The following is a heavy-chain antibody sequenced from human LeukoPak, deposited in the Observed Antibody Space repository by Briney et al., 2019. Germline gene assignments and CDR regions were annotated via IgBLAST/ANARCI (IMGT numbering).Heavy chain of an antibody. CDR1: GDRLTNNW. D-gene: IGHD3-22*01. Sequence: GESLKISCKISGDRLTNNWIGWVRQVPGKGLEWLGLIYPGNSDTRYSPSFQGQVTISADKSISTAYLQWSSLKASDTAMYYCARRSSDYYDSSGYYLYWYFDLWGRGTLVTVSS. CDR3: ARRSSDYYDSSGYYLYWYFDL. V-gene: IGHV5-51*01. CDR2: IYPGNSDT. J-gene: IGHJ2*01.